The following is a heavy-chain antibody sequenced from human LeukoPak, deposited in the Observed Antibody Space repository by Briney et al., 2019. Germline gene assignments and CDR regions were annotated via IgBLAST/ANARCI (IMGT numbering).Heavy chain of an antibody. V-gene: IGHV1-2*02. CDR2: INPNSGGT. D-gene: IGHD5-18*01. CDR1: GYTFTGYY. CDR3: ARVRVYSYGYLDY. Sequence: ASVKVSCKASGYTFTGYYMHWVRQAPGQGLEWMGWINPNSGGTNYAQKFQGRVTMTRDTSISTAYMELSRLRSDDTAVYYCARVRVYSYGYLDYWGQGTLVTVSS. J-gene: IGHJ4*02.